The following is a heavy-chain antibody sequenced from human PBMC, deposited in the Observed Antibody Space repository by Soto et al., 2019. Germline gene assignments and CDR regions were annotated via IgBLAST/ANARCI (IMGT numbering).Heavy chain of an antibody. V-gene: IGHV4-31*03. CDR1: GSSISSGGYY. Sequence: PSETLSLTCTVSGSSISSGGYYWSWIRQHPGKGLEWIGYIYYSGSTYYNPSLKSRVTISVDTSKNQFSLKLSSVTAADTAVCYCARSRGYRGFDYWGQGTLVTVSS. D-gene: IGHD5-18*01. CDR3: ARSRGYRGFDY. CDR2: IYYSGST. J-gene: IGHJ4*02.